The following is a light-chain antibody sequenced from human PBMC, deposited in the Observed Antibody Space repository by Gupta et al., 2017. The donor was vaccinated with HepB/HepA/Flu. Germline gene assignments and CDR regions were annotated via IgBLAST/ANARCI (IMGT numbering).Light chain of an antibody. CDR2: SNN. V-gene: IGLV1-44*01. J-gene: IGLJ3*02. CDR3: AAWDDSLNGWV. Sequence: QSVLTQPPSASGTPGQRVTIPCSGSSSNIGSNTVNWYQQHPGTAPKLLIYSNNQRPSGVPDRFSGSKSGTSASLAISGLQSEDEADYYCAAWDDSLNGWVFGGGTKLTVL. CDR1: SSNIGSNT.